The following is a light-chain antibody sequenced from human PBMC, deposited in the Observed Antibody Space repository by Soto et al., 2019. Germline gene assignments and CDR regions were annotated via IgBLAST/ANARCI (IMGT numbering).Light chain of an antibody. CDR2: DVS. CDR3: CSYAGSYTYV. CDR1: SSDVGVYDY. Sequence: QSVLTQPRSVSGSPGQPVTISCTGTSSDVGVYDYVSWYQQHPGKAPRVLIFDVSERPSGVPDRFSGSKSGDTASLTISALQAEDEADYYCCSYAGSYTYVFGSGTKGTVL. J-gene: IGLJ1*01. V-gene: IGLV2-11*01.